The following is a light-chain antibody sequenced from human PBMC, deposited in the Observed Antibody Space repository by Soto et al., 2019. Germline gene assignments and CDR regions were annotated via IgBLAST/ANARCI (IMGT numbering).Light chain of an antibody. V-gene: IGLV2-23*01. J-gene: IGLJ2*01. Sequence: QSALTQPASVSGSPGQSITISCTGTSSDVGSYNLVSWYQQHPGKAPKLMIHEGSKRPSGVSNRFSGSKSGNTASLKISGLQAEDEADYYCCSYAGSSTWVFGGGTKLTVL. CDR1: SSDVGSYNL. CDR3: CSYAGSSTWV. CDR2: EGS.